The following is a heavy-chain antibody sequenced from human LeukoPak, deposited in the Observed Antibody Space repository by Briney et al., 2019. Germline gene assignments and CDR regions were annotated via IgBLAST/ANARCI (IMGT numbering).Heavy chain of an antibody. CDR3: VKDSYGPDN. CDR1: GFTFRDFG. V-gene: IGHV3-30*02. J-gene: IGHJ4*02. CDR2: IRHDGSNT. D-gene: IGHD3-16*01. Sequence: PGGSLRLSCAASGFTFRDFGMEWVRQAPGKGLERVAFIRHDGSNTYYGDSVKGRFTISRDNSKNTLDLQMNSLTAEDTAMYYCVKDSYGPDNWGQGTLVTVSS.